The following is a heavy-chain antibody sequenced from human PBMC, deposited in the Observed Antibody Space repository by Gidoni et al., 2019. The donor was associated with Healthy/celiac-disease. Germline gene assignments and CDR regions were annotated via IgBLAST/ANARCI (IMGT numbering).Heavy chain of an antibody. J-gene: IGHJ5*02. D-gene: IGHD3-22*01. CDR2: INPNSGGT. CDR3: ARGGLQGSGYANWLDP. CDR1: GYTFTGYY. Sequence: QVQLVQSGSEVNKPGASVQVSCTASGYTFTGYYMHWVRQAPGQGLEWMGWINPNSGGTNYAQKFQGWVTMTRDTSIRTDYMELSRLRSDDTAVYYCARGGLQGSGYANWLDPWGQGTLVTVSA. V-gene: IGHV1-2*04.